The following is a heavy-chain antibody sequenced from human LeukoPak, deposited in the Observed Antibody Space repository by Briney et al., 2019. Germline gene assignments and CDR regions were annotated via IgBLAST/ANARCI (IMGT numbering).Heavy chain of an antibody. Sequence: SVKVSCXASGGTFSSYAISWVRQAPGQGLEWMGGIIPIFGTANYAQKFQGRVTITADESTSTAYMELSSLRSEDTAVYYCASEGVVVPAAMSPLGYWGQGTLVTVSS. V-gene: IGHV1-69*13. CDR2: IIPIFGTA. CDR1: GGTFSSYA. CDR3: ASEGVVVPAAMSPLGY. D-gene: IGHD2-2*01. J-gene: IGHJ4*02.